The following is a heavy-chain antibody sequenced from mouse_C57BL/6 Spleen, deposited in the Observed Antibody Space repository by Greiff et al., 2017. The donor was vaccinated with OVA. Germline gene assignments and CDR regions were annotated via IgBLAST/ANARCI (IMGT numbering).Heavy chain of an antibody. CDR3: ARGELDY. V-gene: IGHV1-69*01. CDR1: GYTFTSYW. J-gene: IGHJ4*01. Sequence: VQLQQPGAELVMPGASVKLSCKASGYTFTSYWMHWVKQRPGQGLEWIGEIDPSDSYTNYNQKFKGKSTLTVDKSSSTAYMQLSSLTSEASAVYYCARGELDYWGKGTSVTVAS. CDR2: IDPSDSYT.